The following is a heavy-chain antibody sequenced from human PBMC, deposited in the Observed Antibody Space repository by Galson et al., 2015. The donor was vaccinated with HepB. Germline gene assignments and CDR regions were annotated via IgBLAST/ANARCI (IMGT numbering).Heavy chain of an antibody. CDR2: INPNSGGT. D-gene: IGHD3-3*01. CDR1: GYTFTGYY. CDR3: ARAYYDFWSGYPSAEYFQH. Sequence: SVKVSCKASGYTFTGYYMHWVRQAPGQGLEWMGWINPNSGGTNYAQKFQGWVTMTRDTSISTAYMELSRLRSDDTAVYYCARAYYDFWSGYPSAEYFQHWGQGTLVTVSS. V-gene: IGHV1-2*04. J-gene: IGHJ1*01.